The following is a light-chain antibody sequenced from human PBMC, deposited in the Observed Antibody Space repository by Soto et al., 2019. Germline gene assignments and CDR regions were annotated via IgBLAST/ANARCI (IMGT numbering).Light chain of an antibody. J-gene: IGKJ1*01. CDR2: AAS. CDR3: QQSYSTPPWT. Sequence: DIPMTQSPSSLSASVGDRVTITCRASQSISSYLNWYQQKPGKAPKLLIYAASSLQSGVPSRFSGSGSGTDFTLTISSLQPEDFATYYCQQSYSTPPWTFGHGTKVEIK. V-gene: IGKV1-39*01. CDR1: QSISSY.